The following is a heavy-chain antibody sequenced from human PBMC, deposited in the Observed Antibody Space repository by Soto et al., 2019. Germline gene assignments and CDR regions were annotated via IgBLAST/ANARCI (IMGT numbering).Heavy chain of an antibody. Sequence: QVQLVESGGGVVQPGRSLRLSCAASGFTFSSYGMHWVRHAPGKGLEWVAVIWYDGSNKYYADSVKGRFTISRDNSKNTLYLQMNSLRAEDTAVYYCARNSYHYDSSGQLGMDVWGQGTTVTVSS. J-gene: IGHJ6*02. CDR1: GFTFSSYG. D-gene: IGHD3-22*01. V-gene: IGHV3-33*01. CDR2: IWYDGSNK. CDR3: ARNSYHYDSSGQLGMDV.